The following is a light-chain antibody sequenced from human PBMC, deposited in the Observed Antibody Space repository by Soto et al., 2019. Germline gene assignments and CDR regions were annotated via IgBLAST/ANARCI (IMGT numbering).Light chain of an antibody. CDR1: SGHSSYA. Sequence: QSVLTQSPSASASLGASVKLTCTLSSGHSSYAIAWHQQQPEKGPRYLMKLNSDGSHSKGDGIPDRFSGSSSGAERYLTISSLQAEDEADYYCQTWGTGIVVFGGGNKLTVL. J-gene: IGLJ2*01. V-gene: IGLV4-69*01. CDR3: QTWGTGIVV. CDR2: LNSDGSH.